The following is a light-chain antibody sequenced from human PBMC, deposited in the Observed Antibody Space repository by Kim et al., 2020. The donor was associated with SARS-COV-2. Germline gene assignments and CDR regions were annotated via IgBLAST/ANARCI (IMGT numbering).Light chain of an antibody. Sequence: ASVGDRVTLTCRASESISNSLAWYQQRPRKAPKLLIYKASSLESGVPSRFSGSGSGTEFTLTISRLQPDDSATYYCQQYDSFPLTFGRGTKVDIK. CDR2: KAS. CDR1: ESISNS. V-gene: IGKV1-5*03. CDR3: QQYDSFPLT. J-gene: IGKJ4*01.